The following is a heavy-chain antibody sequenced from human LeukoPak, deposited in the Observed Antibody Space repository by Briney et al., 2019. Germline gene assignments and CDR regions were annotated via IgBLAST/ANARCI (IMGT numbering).Heavy chain of an antibody. CDR2: ISYDGSNK. Sequence: GSLRLSCAASGFTFSSYAMHWVRQAPGKGLEWVAVISYDGSNKYYADSVKGRFTISRDNSKNTLYLQMNSLRAEDTAVYYCARNRRITMVRGPIDYWGQGTLVTVSS. CDR3: ARNRRITMVRGPIDY. V-gene: IGHV3-30-3*01. J-gene: IGHJ4*02. D-gene: IGHD3-10*01. CDR1: GFTFSSYA.